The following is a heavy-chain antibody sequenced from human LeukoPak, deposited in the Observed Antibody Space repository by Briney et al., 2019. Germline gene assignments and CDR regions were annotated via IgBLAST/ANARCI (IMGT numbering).Heavy chain of an antibody. CDR3: AREAPGIAVASTPTGYFDL. J-gene: IGHJ2*01. V-gene: IGHV1-69*06. Sequence: SVKVSCKASGSTFSSYAISWVRQAPGQGLEWMGGIIPIFGTANYAQKFQGRVTITADKSTSTAYMELSSLRSEDTAVYYCAREAPGIAVASTPTGYFDLWGRGTLVTVSS. CDR2: IIPIFGTA. CDR1: GSTFSSYA. D-gene: IGHD6-19*01.